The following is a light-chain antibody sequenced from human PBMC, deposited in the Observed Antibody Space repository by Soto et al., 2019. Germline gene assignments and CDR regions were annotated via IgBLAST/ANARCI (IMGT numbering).Light chain of an antibody. CDR1: QSDRSD. Sequence: EIVLTQSPATLFVSPGERASLSCRASQSDRSDVAWYQQKPGQAPRLLFYDASHRASGIPARFSGRGSGTDFTLTISSLEPEDVAIYYCQHRGNWPLFGLGTKVEI. J-gene: IGKJ4*01. CDR3: QHRGNWPL. CDR2: DAS. V-gene: IGKV3-11*01.